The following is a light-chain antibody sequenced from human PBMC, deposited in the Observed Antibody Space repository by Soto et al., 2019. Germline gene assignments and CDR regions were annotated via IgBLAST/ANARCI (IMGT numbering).Light chain of an antibody. J-gene: IGLJ1*01. V-gene: IGLV2-14*01. CDR2: EVT. CDR3: CSYTPSSTRV. Sequence: QSALTQPASVSGSPGQSIAISCTGSSSDVGFYNYISWYQQHPGKVPKLIIYEVTNRPSGVSNRFSGSKSGNTASLTISGLQAEDEADYYCCSYTPSSTRVFGTGTKVTV. CDR1: SSDVGFYNY.